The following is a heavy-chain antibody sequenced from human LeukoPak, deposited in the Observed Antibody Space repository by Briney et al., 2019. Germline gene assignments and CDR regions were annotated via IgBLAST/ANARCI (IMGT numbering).Heavy chain of an antibody. CDR3: ASALPYYFDY. CDR1: GFTFSNAW. CDR2: INHSGST. V-gene: IGHV4-34*01. J-gene: IGHJ4*02. Sequence: GSLRLSCAASGFTFSNAWMSWIRQPPGKGLEWIGEINHSGSTNYNPSLKSRVTISVDTSKNQFSLKLSSVTAADTAVYYCASALPYYFDYWGQGTLVTVSS.